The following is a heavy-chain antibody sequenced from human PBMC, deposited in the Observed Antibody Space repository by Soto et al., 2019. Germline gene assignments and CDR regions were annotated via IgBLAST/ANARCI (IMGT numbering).Heavy chain of an antibody. Sequence: PGGSLRLSYATSGFTSTIHLMNCVRQAPGKGLEWVANINQHGSETHYVDSVKGRFTISRDNARNSLYLQMNSLRPEDTAVYYCAREYGDYDFDYWGQATLVTVYS. J-gene: IGHJ4*02. CDR1: GFTSTIHL. CDR2: INQHGSET. V-gene: IGHV3-7*01. D-gene: IGHD4-17*01. CDR3: AREYGDYDFDY.